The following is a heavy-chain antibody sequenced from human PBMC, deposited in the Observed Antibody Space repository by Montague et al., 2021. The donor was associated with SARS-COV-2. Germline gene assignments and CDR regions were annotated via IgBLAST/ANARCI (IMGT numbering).Heavy chain of an antibody. D-gene: IGHD2-21*01. CDR3: ARDRDWDDWCGMDV. CDR2: ISSSGGGSTK. CDR1: GFIFSSYE. Sequence: SMRLSCEAYGFIFSSYEMNWVRQAPGKGLEWISYISSSGGGSTKHYTDSVKGRFAISRDNAKNSLYLQMNSLRVEDTAIYYCARDRDWDDWCGMDVWGQGTTVTVSS. V-gene: IGHV3-48*03. J-gene: IGHJ6*02.